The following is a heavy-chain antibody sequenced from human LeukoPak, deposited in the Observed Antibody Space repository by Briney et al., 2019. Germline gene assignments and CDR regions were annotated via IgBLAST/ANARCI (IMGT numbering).Heavy chain of an antibody. D-gene: IGHD3-10*01. CDR3: ARGVGYYGSGSYSK. J-gene: IGHJ4*02. CDR1: GGSFSGYY. Sequence: PSETLPLTCAVYGGSFSGYYRSWIRQPPGKGLEWIGEINHSGSTNYNPSLKSRVTISVDTSKNQFSLKLSSVTAADTAVYYCARGVGYYGSGSYSKWGQGTLVTVFS. V-gene: IGHV4-34*01. CDR2: INHSGST.